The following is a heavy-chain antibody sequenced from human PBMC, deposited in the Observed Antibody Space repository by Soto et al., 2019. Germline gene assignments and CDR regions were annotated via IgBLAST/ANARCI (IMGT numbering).Heavy chain of an antibody. CDR1: GFTVSSNY. CDR2: IYSGGST. J-gene: IGHJ3*02. Sequence: GGSLRLSCAASGFTVSSNYMSWVRQAPGKGLEWVSVIYSGGSTYYSDSVKGRFTISRDNSKNTLYLQMNSLRAEDTAVYYCARASPTVGYCTTGVCLDSFDIWGQGTLVTVSS. D-gene: IGHD2-8*01. V-gene: IGHV3-53*01. CDR3: ARASPTVGYCTTGVCLDSFDI.